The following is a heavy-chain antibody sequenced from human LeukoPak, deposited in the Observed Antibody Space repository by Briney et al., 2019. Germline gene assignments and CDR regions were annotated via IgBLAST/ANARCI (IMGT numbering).Heavy chain of an antibody. Sequence: GGSLRLSCVASGITFSNYAVSWVRQAPEKGLDWVAVISYDGSNKYYADSVKGRFTISRDNSKNTLYLQMNSLRAEDTAVYYCAGGIAVAGCYYYYGMDVWGQGTTVTVSS. V-gene: IGHV3-30*03. CDR1: GITFSNYA. CDR3: AGGIAVAGCYYYYGMDV. J-gene: IGHJ6*02. D-gene: IGHD6-19*01. CDR2: ISYDGSNK.